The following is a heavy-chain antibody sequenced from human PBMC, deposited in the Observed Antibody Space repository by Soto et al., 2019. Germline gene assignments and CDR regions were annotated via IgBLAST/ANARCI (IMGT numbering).Heavy chain of an antibody. D-gene: IGHD3-22*01. CDR2: IYYSGST. Sequence: PSETLSLTCTVSGGSISSSSYYWGWIRQPPGKGLEWIGSIYYSGSTYYNKSLKSQVTISVDTSKKQFSLKLSSVTAADTAVYYCARLVYDSSGYRPGWGQGTLVTVSS. J-gene: IGHJ4*02. V-gene: IGHV4-39*01. CDR1: GGSISSSSYY. CDR3: ARLVYDSSGYRPG.